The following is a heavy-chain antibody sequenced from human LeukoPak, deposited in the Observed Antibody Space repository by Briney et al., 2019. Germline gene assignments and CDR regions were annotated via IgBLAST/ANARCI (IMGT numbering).Heavy chain of an antibody. Sequence: GGSLRLSCAASGFTFSAYEMNWARQAPGKGLEWVSYISSTSNTIYYADSVKGRFTIFRDNAKNSLYLQMNSLRAEDTALYYCARGLTYGIDYWGQGTLVTVSS. CDR3: ARGLTYGIDY. D-gene: IGHD3-9*01. CDR2: ISSTSNTI. V-gene: IGHV3-48*03. CDR1: GFTFSAYE. J-gene: IGHJ4*02.